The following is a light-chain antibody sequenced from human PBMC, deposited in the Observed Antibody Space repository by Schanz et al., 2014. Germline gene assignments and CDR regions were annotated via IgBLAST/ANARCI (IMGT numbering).Light chain of an antibody. CDR2: DVT. V-gene: IGLV2-11*01. Sequence: QSALTQPRSVSGSPGQSVTISCTGTSSDVGASNYVSWYQQLPGKAPTLIIYDVTKRPSGVPDRFSGSKSGNTASLTISGLQAEDEADYYCSAYTSSNTWVFGGGTKLTVL. CDR1: SSDVGASNY. CDR3: SAYTSSNTWV. J-gene: IGLJ3*02.